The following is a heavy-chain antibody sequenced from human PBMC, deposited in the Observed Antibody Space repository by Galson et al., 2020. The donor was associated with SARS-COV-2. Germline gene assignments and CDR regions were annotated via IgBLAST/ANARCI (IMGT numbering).Heavy chain of an antibody. Sequence: GESLKISCKASGYTFTNYDINWVRQAPGQGLEWMGWMNPNSGNTGYAQKFQGRVTMTRTTSISTAYMELNSLTSEDTAVYYCARSYNDFATWFDPWGQGTIVTVSS. CDR2: MNPNSGNT. D-gene: IGHD1-1*01. V-gene: IGHV1-8*01. J-gene: IGHJ5*02. CDR1: GYTFTNYD. CDR3: ARSYNDFATWFDP.